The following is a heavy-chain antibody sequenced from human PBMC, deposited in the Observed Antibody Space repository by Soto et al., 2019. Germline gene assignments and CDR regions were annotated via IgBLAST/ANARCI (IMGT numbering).Heavy chain of an antibody. CDR3: ARAATPVVTRPYARDIPYYYYYGMDV. V-gene: IGHV1-69*06. J-gene: IGHJ6*02. D-gene: IGHD2-21*02. Sequence: ASVKVSSKASGGTFSSYAISWVRQAPGQGLEWMGGIIPIFGAANYAQKFQGRVTITADKSTSTAYMELSSLRSEDTAVYYCARAATPVVTRPYARDIPYYYYYGMDVWGQGTTVTVSS. CDR1: GGTFSSYA. CDR2: IIPIFGAA.